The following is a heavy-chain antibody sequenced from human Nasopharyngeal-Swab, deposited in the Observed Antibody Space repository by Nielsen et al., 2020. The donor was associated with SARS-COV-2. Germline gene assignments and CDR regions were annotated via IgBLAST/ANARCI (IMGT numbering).Heavy chain of an antibody. J-gene: IGHJ4*02. V-gene: IGHV3-11*04. CDR2: ISSSGSTI. CDR3: ARGSSSFDY. Sequence: WMRKPPGKGLERVSYISSSGSTIYYADSVKGRFTISRDNAKNSLYLQMNSLRAEDTAVYYCARGSSSFDYWGQGTLVTVSS. D-gene: IGHD6-6*01.